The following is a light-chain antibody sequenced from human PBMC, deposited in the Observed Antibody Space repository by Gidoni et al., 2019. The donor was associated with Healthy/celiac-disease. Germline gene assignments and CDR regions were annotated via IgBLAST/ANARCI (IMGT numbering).Light chain of an antibody. J-gene: IGKJ2*01. CDR2: DAS. Sequence: EIVLTQSPATLSFSPGERATLSCRASQSVSSYLAWYQTKPGQAPRLLIYDASNRATGIPARFSGSGSGTDFTLTISSLEPEDFAVYYCQQRSNWPRTFGQGTKLEIK. CDR1: QSVSSY. CDR3: QQRSNWPRT. V-gene: IGKV3-11*01.